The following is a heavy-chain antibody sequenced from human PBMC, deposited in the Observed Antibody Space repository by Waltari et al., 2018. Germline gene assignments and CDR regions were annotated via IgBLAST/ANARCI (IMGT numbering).Heavy chain of an antibody. CDR1: GGTFSSYA. CDR3: ARGKAGGCDTASYGMDV. CDR2: IIPIFGTA. D-gene: IGHD2-2*02. J-gene: IGHJ6*02. V-gene: IGHV1-69*01. Sequence: QVQLVQSGAEVNKPGSSVKVSCTASGGTFSSYAISWLRQAPGQGLEWMGGIIPIFGTANYAQKFQGRVTITADESTSTAYMELSSLRSEDTAVYYCARGKAGGCDTASYGMDVWGQGTTVTVSS.